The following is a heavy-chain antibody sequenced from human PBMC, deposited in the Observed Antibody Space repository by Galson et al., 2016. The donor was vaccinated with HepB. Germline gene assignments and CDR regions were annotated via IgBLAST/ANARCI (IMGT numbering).Heavy chain of an antibody. CDR3: ARGRTTSCNSAFDI. Sequence: SLRLSCAASGFTFSSYAMSWVRQAPGKGLEWVSVISGSGASTNYADSVKGRFTISRDNSKNTLYLQVNSLRVEDTAIYYCARGRTTSCNSAFDIWGQGTMVTVST. D-gene: IGHD2-2*02. J-gene: IGHJ3*02. CDR2: ISGSGAST. CDR1: GFTFSSYA. V-gene: IGHV3-23*01.